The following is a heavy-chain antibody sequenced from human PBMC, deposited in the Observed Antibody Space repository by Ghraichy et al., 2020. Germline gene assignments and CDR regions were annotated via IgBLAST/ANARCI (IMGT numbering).Heavy chain of an antibody. CDR3: AGGARRRLYDAFDI. Sequence: SETLSLTCAVTGGSVSDYYWSWSQQTPGKGLGWVGDFSYGRTTKYHPSLKRRVTMSLATPTNQFSLKLRSVTTAATAVYYCAGGARRRLYDAFDIWGQGTVVTVSS. CDR1: GGSVSDYY. CDR2: FSYGRTT. D-gene: IGHD1-1*01. V-gene: IGHV4-59*02. J-gene: IGHJ3*02.